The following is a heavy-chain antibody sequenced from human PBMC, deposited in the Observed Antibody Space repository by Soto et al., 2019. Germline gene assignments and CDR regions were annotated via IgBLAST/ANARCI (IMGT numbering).Heavy chain of an antibody. J-gene: IGHJ3*02. V-gene: IGHV4-59*08. Sequence: SETLSLTCPVSGGSISSYYLSWIRQPPGKGLEWIGYIYYSGSTNYNPSLKSRVTISVDTSKDQFSLKLSSVTAADTAVYYCARHELLWFGESSGDDAFDIWGQGTMVTVSS. CDR1: GGSISSYY. CDR2: IYYSGST. D-gene: IGHD3-10*01. CDR3: ARHELLWFGESSGDDAFDI.